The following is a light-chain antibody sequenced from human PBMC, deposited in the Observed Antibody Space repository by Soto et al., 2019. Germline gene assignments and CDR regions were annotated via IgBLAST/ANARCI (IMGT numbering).Light chain of an antibody. CDR3: LHFNNFPLT. J-gene: IGKJ4*01. V-gene: IGKV1-9*01. CDR1: QGIRSL. Sequence: DIQLTQSPSFLSASVGDRVTITCRASQGIRSLLTWYQQKPGKAPKLLIYAASTLQSGVPSRFSGGGSGTDFTLTINSLQPEDFATYYCLHFNNFPLTFGGGTKVGVK. CDR2: AAS.